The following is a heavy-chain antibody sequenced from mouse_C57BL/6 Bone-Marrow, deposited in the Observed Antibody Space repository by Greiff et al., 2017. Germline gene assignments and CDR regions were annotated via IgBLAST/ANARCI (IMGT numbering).Heavy chain of an antibody. V-gene: IGHV1-55*01. CDR3: ARSGPLGRSFDY. D-gene: IGHD4-1*01. CDR1: GYTFTSYW. Sequence: QVQLQQSGAELVKPGASVKMSCKASGYTFTSYWITWVKQRPGQGLEWIGDIYPTSGRTNYNEKFKSKAILTVDTSSNTAYMQLSSLTSEDSAVFYCARSGPLGRSFDYWGQGTTHTVSS. CDR2: IYPTSGRT. J-gene: IGHJ2*01.